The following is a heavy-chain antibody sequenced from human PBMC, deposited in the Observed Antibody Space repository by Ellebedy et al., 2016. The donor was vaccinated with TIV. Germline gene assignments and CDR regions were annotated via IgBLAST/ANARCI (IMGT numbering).Heavy chain of an antibody. J-gene: IGHJ3*02. CDR1: GFTFSLYS. CDR2: IYSGGST. V-gene: IGHV3-66*04. CDR3: ARHCSGGSCSHHAFDI. D-gene: IGHD2-15*01. Sequence: GESLKISCAASGFTFSLYSMNWVRQAPGKGLEWVSVIYSGGSTYYADSVKGRFTMSRDNSKNTLYLQMNSLRAEDTAVYYCARHCSGGSCSHHAFDIWGQGTMVTVSS.